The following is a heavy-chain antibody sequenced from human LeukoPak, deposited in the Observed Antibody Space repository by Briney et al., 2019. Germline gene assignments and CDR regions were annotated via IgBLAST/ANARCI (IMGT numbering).Heavy chain of an antibody. Sequence: GGSLRLSCAASGFTFSSYEMNWVRQAPGKGLEWVSYISSSGSTIYYADSVKGRFTISRDNAKNSLYLQMNSLRAEDTAVYYCARARVVVVAATPLRYYYYYMDVWGKGTTVTVSS. CDR3: ARARVVVVAATPLRYYYYYMDV. J-gene: IGHJ6*03. CDR1: GFTFSSYE. D-gene: IGHD2-15*01. CDR2: ISSSGSTI. V-gene: IGHV3-48*03.